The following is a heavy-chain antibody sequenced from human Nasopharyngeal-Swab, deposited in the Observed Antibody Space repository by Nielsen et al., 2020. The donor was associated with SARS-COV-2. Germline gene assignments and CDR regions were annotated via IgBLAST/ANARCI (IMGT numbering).Heavy chain of an antibody. J-gene: IGHJ4*02. CDR3: VRNGGSYLGIDY. CDR2: IKKDGGEK. D-gene: IGHD1-26*01. V-gene: IGHV3-7*01. Sequence: GGSLRLSCAASGFTFSTFWMSWVRQAPGKGLEWVANIKKDGGEKNYVDSVKGRFTTSRDNAKNSLYLQMNSLRAEDTAVYYCVRNGGSYLGIDYWGQGTLVTVSS. CDR1: GFTFSTFW.